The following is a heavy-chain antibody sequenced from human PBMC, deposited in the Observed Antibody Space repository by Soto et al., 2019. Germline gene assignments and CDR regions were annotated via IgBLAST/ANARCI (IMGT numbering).Heavy chain of an antibody. CDR1: GFSLTTGGMC. Sequence: SQTLSLTCTFSGFSLTTGGMCVACIRQPPGKALEWLALIDRDDDKNYGTSLKTRLTISKDTSKNQVVLTMTNMDPVDTATYYCARVPGYYDSSGFIGFDSWGQGTLVTVSS. J-gene: IGHJ4*02. CDR2: IDRDDDK. V-gene: IGHV2-70*01. D-gene: IGHD3-22*01. CDR3: ARVPGYYDSSGFIGFDS.